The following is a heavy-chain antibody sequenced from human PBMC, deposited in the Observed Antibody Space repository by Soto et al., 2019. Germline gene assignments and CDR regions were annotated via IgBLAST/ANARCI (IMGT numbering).Heavy chain of an antibody. J-gene: IGHJ6*02. CDR1: GFTFSSYG. Sequence: SLRLSCAASGFTFSSYGMHWVRQAPGKGLEGVAVISYDGSNKYYADSVKGRFTISRDNSKNTPYLQMNSLRAEDTAVYYCAKLPLDLYPRTGVSHYYYGMDVWGQGTTVTVYS. D-gene: IGHD1-1*01. CDR2: ISYDGSNK. CDR3: AKLPLDLYPRTGVSHYYYGMDV. V-gene: IGHV3-30*18.